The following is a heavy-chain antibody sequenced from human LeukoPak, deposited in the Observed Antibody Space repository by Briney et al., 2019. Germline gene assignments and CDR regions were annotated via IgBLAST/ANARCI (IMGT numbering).Heavy chain of an antibody. V-gene: IGHV4-61*02. CDR1: GGSISSGSYY. CDR3: ARDRRGYCSSTSCYYYYYYYMDV. Sequence: SETLSLTCTVSGGSISSGSYYWSWIRQPAGKGLEWIGRIYTSGSTNYNPSLKSRVTISVDTSKNQFSLKLSSVTAADTAVYYCARDRRGYCSSTSCYYYYYYYMDVWGKGTTVTVSS. CDR2: IYTSGST. J-gene: IGHJ6*03. D-gene: IGHD2-2*01.